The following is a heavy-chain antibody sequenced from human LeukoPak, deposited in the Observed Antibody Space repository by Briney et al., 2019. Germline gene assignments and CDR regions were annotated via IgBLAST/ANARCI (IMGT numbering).Heavy chain of an antibody. J-gene: IGHJ5*02. CDR2: ISSSGSTI. CDR1: GFTFSDYY. Sequence: GGSLRLSCAASGFTFSDYYMSWIRQAPGKGLEWVSYISSSGSTIYYADSVKGRFTISRDNAKNSLYLQMNNLRPEDTAFYYCARRYDFWSGYYGWFDPWGQGTLVTVSS. CDR3: ARRYDFWSGYYGWFDP. V-gene: IGHV3-11*04. D-gene: IGHD3-3*01.